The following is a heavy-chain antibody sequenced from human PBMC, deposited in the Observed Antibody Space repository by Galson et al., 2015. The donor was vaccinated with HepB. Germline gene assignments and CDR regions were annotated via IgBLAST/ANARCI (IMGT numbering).Heavy chain of an antibody. V-gene: IGHV3-7*03. CDR1: GFSFSDYW. J-gene: IGHJ4*02. CDR2: IRYDEYEY. D-gene: IGHD3-10*01. CDR3: VRDRTYKGGNFFDF. Sequence: SLRLSCAASGFSFSDYWMSWIRQAPGKRPEWVANIRYDEYEYYYADFVKGRFTISRDNARNSVFLQMSSLRRDDTAVYYCVRDRTYKGGNFFDFWGQGALVTVSS.